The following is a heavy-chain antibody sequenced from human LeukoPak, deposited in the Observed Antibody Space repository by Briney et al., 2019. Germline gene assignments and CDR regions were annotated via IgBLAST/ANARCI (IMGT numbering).Heavy chain of an antibody. V-gene: IGHV3-11*04. Sequence: GGSLRLSCAASGFTFSNHYMSWIRQAPGKGLVWVSYISSRSSNKYYADSVKGRFTISRDNAKNSLYLQMDSLRVEDTAVYYCAREGWDLNALDIWGQGTMATVSP. J-gene: IGHJ3*02. D-gene: IGHD1-26*01. CDR1: GFTFSNHY. CDR2: ISSRSSNK. CDR3: AREGWDLNALDI.